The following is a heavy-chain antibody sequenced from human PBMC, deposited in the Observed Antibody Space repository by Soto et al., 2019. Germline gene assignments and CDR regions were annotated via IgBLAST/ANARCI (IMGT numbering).Heavy chain of an antibody. CDR1: GFTFSSYD. CDR2: IGTAGDT. V-gene: IGHV3-13*01. Sequence: GGSLRLSCAASGFTFSSYDMHWVRQATGKGLEWVSVIGTAGDTYYPGSVKGRFTISRENVKNSFYLQMNSLRAGDTAVYYCARGIRYYDSSGSYYFDYWGQGTLVTVSS. J-gene: IGHJ4*02. D-gene: IGHD3-22*01. CDR3: ARGIRYYDSSGSYYFDY.